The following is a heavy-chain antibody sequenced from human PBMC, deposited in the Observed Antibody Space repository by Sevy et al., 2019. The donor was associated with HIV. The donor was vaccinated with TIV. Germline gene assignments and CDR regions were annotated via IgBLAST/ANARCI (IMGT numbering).Heavy chain of an antibody. CDR3: TRVGRYYYASSGYYYVLNYYYYNDV. CDR1: GGSISSYY. Sequence: SETLSLTCTVSGGSISSYYWSWIRQPPGKGLEWIGYIYYSGSTNYNPSLKSRVTISVDTSKNQFSLTLSSVTAADTAVYYWTRVGRYYYASSGYYYVLNYYYYNDVWGKGTTVTVSS. CDR2: IYYSGST. V-gene: IGHV4-59*01. D-gene: IGHD3-22*01. J-gene: IGHJ6*03.